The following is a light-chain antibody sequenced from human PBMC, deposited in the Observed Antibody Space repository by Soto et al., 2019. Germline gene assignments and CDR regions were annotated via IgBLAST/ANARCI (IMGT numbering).Light chain of an antibody. CDR2: GAS. Sequence: EIVLTQSPGILSLSPGERATLSCRASQSVSNDFLAWYQQKPGQAPRLLIYGASTRATDVPDRFSGSGSGADFTPPISRLEPEDFAVYYCQQYGSSPPRTFGQGTKVEMK. CDR3: QQYGSSPPRT. CDR1: QSVSNDF. V-gene: IGKV3-20*01. J-gene: IGKJ1*01.